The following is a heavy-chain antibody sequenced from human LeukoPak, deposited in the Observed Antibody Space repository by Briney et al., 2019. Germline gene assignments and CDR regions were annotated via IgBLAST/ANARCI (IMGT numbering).Heavy chain of an antibody. J-gene: IGHJ3*02. V-gene: IGHV3-74*01. Sequence: PGGSLRLSCAASGFTFSSYWMHWVRQAPGKGLVWVSRIAIDGSTAFYADSVKGRFTISRDSAKNTLYLQMNSLRAEDTAVYYCAGGVFSAFDIWGQGTMVTVSS. CDR1: GFTFSSYW. D-gene: IGHD6-13*01. CDR2: IAIDGSTA. CDR3: AGGVFSAFDI.